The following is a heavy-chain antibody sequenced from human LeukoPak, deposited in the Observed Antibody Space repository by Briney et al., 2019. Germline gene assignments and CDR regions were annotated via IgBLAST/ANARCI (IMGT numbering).Heavy chain of an antibody. CDR2: ISSSSSYI. Sequence: GGSLRLSCAASGFTFSSYSMNWVRQAPGKGLEWVSSISSSSSYIYYADSVKGRFTISRDNAKNSLYLQMNSLRAEDTAVYYCASLYSSSPRDYWGQGTLVTVSS. CDR3: ASLYSSSPRDY. J-gene: IGHJ4*02. V-gene: IGHV3-21*01. D-gene: IGHD6-6*01. CDR1: GFTFSSYS.